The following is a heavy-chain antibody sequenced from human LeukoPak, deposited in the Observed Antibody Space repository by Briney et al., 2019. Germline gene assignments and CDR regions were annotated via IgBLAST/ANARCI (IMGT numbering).Heavy chain of an antibody. D-gene: IGHD3-10*01. V-gene: IGHV4-38-2*02. CDR2: IYHSGST. CDR1: GYSISSGYY. Sequence: SETLSLACAVSGYSISSGYYWGWIRQPPGKGLEWIGSIYHSGSTYYNPSLKSRVTISVDTSKNQFSLKLSSVTAADTAVYYCARDGKKFGADALDIWGQGTMVTVSS. CDR3: ARDGKKFGADALDI. J-gene: IGHJ3*02.